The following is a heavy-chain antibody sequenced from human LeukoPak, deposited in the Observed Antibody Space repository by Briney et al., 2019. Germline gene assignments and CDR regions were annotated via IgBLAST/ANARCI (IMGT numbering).Heavy chain of an antibody. CDR1: GFTFTKYG. Sequence: GGSLRLSCVASGFTFTKYGVHWVRQAPGKGLEWVSAISGSGGSTYYADSVKGRFTISRDNSKNTLYLQMNSLRAEDTAVYYCARYIAVAVLDYWGQGTLVTVSS. CDR2: ISGSGGST. V-gene: IGHV3-23*01. CDR3: ARYIAVAVLDY. J-gene: IGHJ4*02. D-gene: IGHD6-19*01.